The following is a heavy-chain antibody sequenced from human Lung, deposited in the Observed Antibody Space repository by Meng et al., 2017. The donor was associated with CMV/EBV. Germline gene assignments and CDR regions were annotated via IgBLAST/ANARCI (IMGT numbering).Heavy chain of an antibody. CDR2: MNPQSDNT. Sequence: ASVKVSCKTSGYSFISNDINWVRQAPGQGLECMGWMNPQSDNTGYTRKFQGRVTMTRDISTRTAYMELSSLRPEDTAVYYCSRTMVRVLPAMDVWGQGTAVTVSS. J-gene: IGHJ6*02. CDR1: GYSFISND. V-gene: IGHV1-8*01. CDR3: SRTMVRVLPAMDV. D-gene: IGHD3-10*01.